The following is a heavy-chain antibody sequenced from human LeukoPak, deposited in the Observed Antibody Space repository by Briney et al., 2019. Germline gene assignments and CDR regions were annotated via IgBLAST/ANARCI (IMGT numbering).Heavy chain of an antibody. V-gene: IGHV4-39*01. Sequence: PAETLSLTCTVAGGSISSSSYYWGWVPQPPGKGLEWIGSNYCSGSTYYNPALKSRVTISVDTSKNQFSLKLRSVTAADTAVYYCARRGSAPAANFDYWGQGTLVTVSS. CDR2: NYCSGST. J-gene: IGHJ4*02. D-gene: IGHD2-2*01. CDR1: GGSISSSSYY. CDR3: ARRGSAPAANFDY.